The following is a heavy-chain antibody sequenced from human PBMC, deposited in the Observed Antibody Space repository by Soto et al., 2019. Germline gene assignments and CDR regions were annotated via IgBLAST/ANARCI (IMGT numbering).Heavy chain of an antibody. D-gene: IGHD6-6*01. V-gene: IGHV6-1*01. CDR1: GDSVSSNSVA. Sequence: SQTLSLTCAISGDSVSSNSVAWNWIRQSPSRGLEWLGRTYYRSKWSNDYAASVKSRITINPDTSKNQFSLQLTSVTPEDTAVYYCASSRSANFDVWGLGTRVTVSS. J-gene: IGHJ4*02. CDR2: TYYRSKWSN. CDR3: ASSRSANFDV.